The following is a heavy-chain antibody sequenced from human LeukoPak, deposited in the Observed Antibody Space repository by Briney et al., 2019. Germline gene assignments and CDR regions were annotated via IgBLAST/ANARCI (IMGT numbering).Heavy chain of an antibody. J-gene: IGHJ5*02. CDR2: IYYGGST. D-gene: IGHD6-19*01. Sequence: SETLSLTCTVSGGSISSYYWSWIRQPPGKGLEWIGYIYYGGSTNYNPSLKSRVTISVDTSKNQFSLKLSSVTAADTAVYYCARGIAVAALNWFDPWGQGTLVTVSS. CDR3: ARGIAVAALNWFDP. V-gene: IGHV4-59*01. CDR1: GGSISSYY.